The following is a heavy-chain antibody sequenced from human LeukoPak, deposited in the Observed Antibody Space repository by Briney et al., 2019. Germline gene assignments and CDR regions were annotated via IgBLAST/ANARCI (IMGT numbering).Heavy chain of an antibody. CDR2: IYYRGST. Sequence: PSQTLSLTCTVSGGSISSGGYYWSWIRQHPGKGLEWIGYIYYRGSTYYNPSLKSRVTISVDTSKNQFSLKLSSVTAADTAVYYCARDRNDILTGKRGGWFDPWGQGTLVTVSS. CDR3: ARDRNDILTGKRGGWFDP. J-gene: IGHJ5*02. V-gene: IGHV4-31*03. D-gene: IGHD3-9*01. CDR1: GGSISSGGYY.